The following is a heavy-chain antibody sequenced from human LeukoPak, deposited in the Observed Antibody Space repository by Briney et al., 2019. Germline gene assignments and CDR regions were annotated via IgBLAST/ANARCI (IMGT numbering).Heavy chain of an antibody. J-gene: IGHJ4*02. CDR2: INHSGST. CDR1: GGSFSGYY. D-gene: IGHD2-2*01. CDR3: ARAHSYYSSTSCYRYFDY. Sequence: SETLSLTCAVYGGSFSGYYWSWIRQPPGKGLEWIGEINHSGSTNYNPSLKSRVTISVDTSKNQFSLKLSSVTAADTAVYYCARAHSYYSSTSCYRYFDYWGQGTLVTVSS. V-gene: IGHV4-34*01.